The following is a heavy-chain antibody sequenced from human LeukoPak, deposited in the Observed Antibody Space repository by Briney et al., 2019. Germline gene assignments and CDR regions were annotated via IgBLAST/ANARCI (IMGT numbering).Heavy chain of an antibody. Sequence: ASVKVSCKVSGYTLTELSMHWVRQAPGKGLEWMGGFDPEDGETICAQKFQGRVTMTEDTSTDTAYMELSSLRSEDTAVYYCATSFNYDRSGYYCFDIWGQGTMVTVSS. J-gene: IGHJ3*02. CDR1: GYTLTELS. V-gene: IGHV1-24*01. CDR3: ATSFNYDRSGYYCFDI. CDR2: FDPEDGET. D-gene: IGHD3-22*01.